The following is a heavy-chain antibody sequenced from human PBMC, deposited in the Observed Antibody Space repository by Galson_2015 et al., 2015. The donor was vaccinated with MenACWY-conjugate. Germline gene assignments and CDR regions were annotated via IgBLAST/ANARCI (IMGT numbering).Heavy chain of an antibody. V-gene: IGHV3-23*01. CDR1: GFMFSSYA. Sequence: SLRLSCAASGFMFSSYAMNWVRQAPGKGLEWVSISGSGDSTSYADSVRGRFTISRDNSKNTLYLQMNSLRAEDTAVYYCAKEVRSCNRYSCYGFDFWGQGTLVTVSS. D-gene: IGHD3-16*02. J-gene: IGHJ4*02. CDR3: AKEVRSCNRYSCYGFDF. CDR2: SGSGDST.